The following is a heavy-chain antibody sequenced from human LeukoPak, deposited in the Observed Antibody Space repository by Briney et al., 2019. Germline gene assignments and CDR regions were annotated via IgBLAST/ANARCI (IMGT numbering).Heavy chain of an antibody. CDR2: IYYSGST. CDR1: GGSISSGGYY. V-gene: IGHV4-31*03. D-gene: IGHD2-21*02. CDR3: ARNQGGDHRFDP. Sequence: SETLSLTCTVSGGSISSGGYYWSWIRQHPGKGLEWIGYIYYSGSTYYNPSLKSRVTISVDTSKNQFSLKLSSVTAADTAVYYCARNQGGDHRFDPWGQGTLVTVSS. J-gene: IGHJ5*02.